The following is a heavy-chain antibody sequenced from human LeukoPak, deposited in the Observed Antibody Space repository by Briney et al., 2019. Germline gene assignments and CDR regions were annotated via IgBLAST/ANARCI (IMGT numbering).Heavy chain of an antibody. V-gene: IGHV3-23*01. CDR2: ISGSGCST. J-gene: IGHJ5*02. D-gene: IGHD3-10*01. CDR1: GFTFSSYA. Sequence: QPGRSLRLSCAASGFTFSSYAMSWVRQAPGKGLEWDSAISGSGCSTYYADSVKGRFTISRDSSKNMLYLQMNTLRAEDTAIYYCAKDGIDSGDPNGFDPWGQGTLVTVS. CDR3: AKDGIDSGDPNGFDP.